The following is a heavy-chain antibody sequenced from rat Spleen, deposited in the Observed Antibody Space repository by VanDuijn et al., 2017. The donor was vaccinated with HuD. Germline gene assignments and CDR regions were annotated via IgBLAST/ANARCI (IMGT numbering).Heavy chain of an antibody. CDR1: GFTFDDFS. Sequence: EVQLVESGGGLVQPGRSLKLSCAASGFTFDDFSMAWIRQAPTKGLEWVASITNTGGSTYYPDSVKGRFTISRDNAKSTLSLQMNSLRSEDTATYYCTRGIYYYSSYVMDAWGQGASVTVSS. D-gene: IGHD1-2*01. CDR2: ITNTGGST. J-gene: IGHJ4*01. V-gene: IGHV5-20*01. CDR3: TRGIYYYSSYVMDA.